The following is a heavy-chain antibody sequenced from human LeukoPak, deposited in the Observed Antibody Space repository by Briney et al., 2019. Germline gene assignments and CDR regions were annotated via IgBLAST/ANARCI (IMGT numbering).Heavy chain of an antibody. Sequence: GGSLRLSCAASGFIVSGFAMSWVRRTPGKGLGWVSGISGSGDNTLYADSVKGRFTISRDNSKNTLYLEMNSLRAEDTAIYYCAKMKGHPLPKYYMDVWGQGTTVTVSS. CDR2: ISGSGDNT. J-gene: IGHJ6*01. V-gene: IGHV3-23*01. D-gene: IGHD1-26*01. CDR3: AKMKGHPLPKYYMDV. CDR1: GFIVSGFA.